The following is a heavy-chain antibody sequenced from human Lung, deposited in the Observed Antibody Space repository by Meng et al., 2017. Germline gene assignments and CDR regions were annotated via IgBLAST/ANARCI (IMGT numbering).Heavy chain of an antibody. CDR2: IYHSGST. D-gene: IGHD2-21*01. V-gene: IGHV4-4*02. CDR3: TKNDFYCLGY. J-gene: IGHJ4*02. CDR1: GGSISSDNW. Sequence: VQLRGWGPGRVEPSGTLSLAWAVSGGSISSDNWWSWVRQPPGKGLEWIGEIYHSGSTNYNPSLKSRITISVDKHKNQFSLTLSSVTAADTAVYYCTKNDFYCLGYWGQGTLVTVSS.